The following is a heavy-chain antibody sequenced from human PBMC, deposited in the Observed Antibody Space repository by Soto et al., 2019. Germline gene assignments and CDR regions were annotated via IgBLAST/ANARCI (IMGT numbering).Heavy chain of an antibody. V-gene: IGHV1-18*01. Sequence: QVQRVQSGAEVKKPGASVKVSCKASGYTFTSYGISWVRQAPGQGLEWMGWISAYNGNTNYAQRLQGRVTMTTDTSTSTAYMDLRSLRSDDTAVYYCARDYTFGGVIVKGRSFDYWGQGTLVTVSS. CDR3: ARDYTFGGVIVKGRSFDY. CDR1: GYTFTSYG. CDR2: ISAYNGNT. J-gene: IGHJ4*02. D-gene: IGHD3-16*02.